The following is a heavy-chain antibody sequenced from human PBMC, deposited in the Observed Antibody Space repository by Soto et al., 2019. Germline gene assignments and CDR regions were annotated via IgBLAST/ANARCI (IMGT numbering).Heavy chain of an antibody. J-gene: IGHJ5*02. CDR2: ITPIFGTV. Sequence: ASVKVSCKASGGTFSSYSFSWVRQAPGQGLEWMGGITPIFGTVHYAQNFRGRVTITADKSTSIVHMELSSLRSEDTAVFYCAREGDTREGRGVFFSWGQGTLVTVSS. V-gene: IGHV1-69*06. CDR1: GGTFSSYS. D-gene: IGHD3-16*01. CDR3: AREGDTREGRGVFFS.